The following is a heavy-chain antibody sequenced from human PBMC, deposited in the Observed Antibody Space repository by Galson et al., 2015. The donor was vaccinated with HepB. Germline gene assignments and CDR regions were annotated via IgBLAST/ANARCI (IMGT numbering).Heavy chain of an antibody. D-gene: IGHD5-18*01. CDR2: IYPGDSDT. CDR1: GYIFINYW. V-gene: IGHV5-51*01. CDR3: ASKLWSDAFDI. J-gene: IGHJ3*02. Sequence: QSGAEVKKPGESLRISCKGSGYIFINYWISWVRQMPGKGLEWMGIIYPGDSDTRYSPSFQGQVTISADKSISTAYLQWSSLKASDTAMYYCASKLWSDAFDIWGQGTMVTVSS.